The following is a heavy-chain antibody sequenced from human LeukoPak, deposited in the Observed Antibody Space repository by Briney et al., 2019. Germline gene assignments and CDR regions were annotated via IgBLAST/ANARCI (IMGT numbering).Heavy chain of an antibody. D-gene: IGHD6-13*01. J-gene: IGHJ4*02. CDR2: INPSGGST. Sequence: RASVKVSCKASGYTVTSYYMHWVRQAPGQGLEWMGIINPSGGSTSYAQKFQGRVTMTRDMSTSTVYMELSSLRSEDTAVYYCARGGSSWYFFGNVDYWGQGTLVTVSS. CDR3: ARGGSSWYFFGNVDY. V-gene: IGHV1-46*01. CDR1: GYTVTSYY.